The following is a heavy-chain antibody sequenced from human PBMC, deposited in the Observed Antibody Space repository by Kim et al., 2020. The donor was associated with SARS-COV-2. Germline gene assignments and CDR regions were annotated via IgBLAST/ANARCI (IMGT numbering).Heavy chain of an antibody. Sequence: GGSLRLSCAASGFTFSSYAMSWVRQAPGKGLEWVSAISGSGGSTYYADSVKGRFTISRDNSKNTLYLQMNSLRAEDTAVYYCAKGDGGYCSSTSCYFDYWGQGTLVTVSS. CDR3: AKGDGGYCSSTSCYFDY. J-gene: IGHJ4*02. CDR2: ISGSGGST. D-gene: IGHD2-2*01. V-gene: IGHV3-23*01. CDR1: GFTFSSYA.